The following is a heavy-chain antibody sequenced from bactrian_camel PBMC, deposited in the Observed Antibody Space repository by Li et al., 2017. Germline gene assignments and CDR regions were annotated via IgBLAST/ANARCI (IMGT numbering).Heavy chain of an antibody. V-gene: IGHV3S53*01. CDR2: IDTDGST. CDR1: AHFDS. D-gene: IGHD6*01. CDR3: AAVRYGVTWYPLCRARSADFGY. J-gene: IGHJ6*01. Sequence: HVQLVESGGGSAQAGGSMRLSCAAVAHFDSMGWFRQAPGKEREGVATIDTDGSTRYADSVKGRFTLSKDNAKNTLYLQMNSLKPEDSAMYYCAAVRYGVTWYPLCRARSADFGYWGQGTQVTVS.